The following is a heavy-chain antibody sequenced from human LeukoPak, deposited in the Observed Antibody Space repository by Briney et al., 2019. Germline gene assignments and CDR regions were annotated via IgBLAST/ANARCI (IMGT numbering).Heavy chain of an antibody. CDR1: GFAFSSYG. CDR3: AKGMCSSSSCYGCPGFDY. D-gene: IGHD2-2*01. Sequence: GGSLRLSCAASGFAFSSYGMHWVRQAPGKGLEWVAVISYDGSNKYYVDSVKGRFTISRDNSKNTLYLQMNTLRAEDMAVYYCAKGMCSSSSCYGCPGFDYWGQGTLVNVSS. J-gene: IGHJ4*02. CDR2: ISYDGSNK. V-gene: IGHV3-30*18.